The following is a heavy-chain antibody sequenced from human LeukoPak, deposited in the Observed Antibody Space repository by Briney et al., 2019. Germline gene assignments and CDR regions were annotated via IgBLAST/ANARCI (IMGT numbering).Heavy chain of an antibody. J-gene: IGHJ5*02. Sequence: FQGRVTITRDTSASTAYMELSSLRSEDTAVYYRARDSPYWNGWFDPWGQGTLVTVSS. D-gene: IGHD1-1*01. V-gene: IGHV1-3*01. CDR3: ARDSPYWNGWFDP.